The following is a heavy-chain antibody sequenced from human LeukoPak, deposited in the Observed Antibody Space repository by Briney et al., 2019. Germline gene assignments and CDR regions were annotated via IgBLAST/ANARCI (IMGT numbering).Heavy chain of an antibody. J-gene: IGHJ4*02. D-gene: IGHD6-6*01. CDR2: ISGSGGST. CDR1: LFTLSSYA. Sequence: PRGALRLSSAASLFTLSSYAMSWVRQAPGKGLEWVSAISGSGGSTYYADSVKGRFTISRDNSKNTLYLQMKSLRAEDTAVYYCAKGVYSSSQGGQGTLVTVSS. CDR3: AKGVYSSSQ. V-gene: IGHV3-23*01.